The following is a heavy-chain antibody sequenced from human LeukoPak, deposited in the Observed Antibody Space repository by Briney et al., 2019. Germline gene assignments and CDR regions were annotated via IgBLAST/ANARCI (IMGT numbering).Heavy chain of an antibody. D-gene: IGHD6-6*01. J-gene: IGHJ4*02. Sequence: GRSLRLSCAASGFTFSSFPMHWVRQAPGKGLEWVAVISYDGSSKYYTDSVKGRFTISRDNSKNTLYLQMNSLRADDTAMYFCARGYSSSLDYWGQGTLVTVSS. CDR3: ARGYSSSLDY. CDR2: ISYDGSSK. CDR1: GFTFSSFP. V-gene: IGHV3-30*04.